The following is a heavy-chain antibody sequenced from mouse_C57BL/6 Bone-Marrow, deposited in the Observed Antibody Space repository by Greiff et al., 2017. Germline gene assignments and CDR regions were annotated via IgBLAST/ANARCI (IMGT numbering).Heavy chain of an antibody. V-gene: IGHV1-69*01. J-gene: IGHJ2*01. Sequence: QVQLKQPGAELVMPGASVKLSCKASGYTFTSYWMHWVKQRPGQGLEWIGEIDPSDSYTNYNQKFKGKSTLTVDKSSSTAYMQLSSLTSEASAVYYCARRGQLRPRGDYFDYWGQGTTLTVSS. CDR3: ARRGQLRPRGDYFDY. CDR1: GYTFTSYW. CDR2: IDPSDSYT. D-gene: IGHD3-2*02.